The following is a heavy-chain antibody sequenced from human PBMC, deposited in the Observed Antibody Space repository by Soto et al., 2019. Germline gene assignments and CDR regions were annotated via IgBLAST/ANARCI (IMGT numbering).Heavy chain of an antibody. CDR2: IYYSGST. CDR3: ARGVVVVPAANSQFYYYYYYGMDA. J-gene: IGHJ6*02. Sequence: SETLSLTCTVSGCSISSYYWSWIRQPPGKGLEWIGYIYYSGSTNYNPSLKSRVTISVDTSKNQFSLKLSSVTAAGTAVYYCARGVVVVPAANSQFYYYYYYGMDAWGQGTTVTVSS. D-gene: IGHD2-2*01. CDR1: GCSISSYY. V-gene: IGHV4-59*01.